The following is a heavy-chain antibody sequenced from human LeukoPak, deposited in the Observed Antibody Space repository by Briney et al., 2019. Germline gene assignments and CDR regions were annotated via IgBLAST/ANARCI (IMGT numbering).Heavy chain of an antibody. CDR1: GGSISSGSYY. CDR3: ARSRESFGVIIPSWFDP. Sequence: SETLSLTCTVSGGSISSGSYYWSWIRQPAGKGLEWIGRIYTSGSTNYNPSLKSRVTISVDTSKNQFSLKLSSVIAADTAVYYCARSRESFGVIIPSWFDPWGQGFLVTVSS. J-gene: IGHJ5*02. CDR2: IYTSGST. V-gene: IGHV4-61*02. D-gene: IGHD3-3*01.